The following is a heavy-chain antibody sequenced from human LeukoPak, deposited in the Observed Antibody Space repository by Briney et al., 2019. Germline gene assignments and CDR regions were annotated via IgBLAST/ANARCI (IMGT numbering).Heavy chain of an antibody. V-gene: IGHV3-7*04. D-gene: IGHD3-16*01. J-gene: IGHJ4*02. CDR1: GFTFSDYW. CDR3: ARVTAYRALDY. CDR2: INQDGSDK. Sequence: GGSLRLSCAASGFTFSDYWMRWVRQAPGKGLEWVATINQDGSDKYYVDSVKGRFIISRDNAKNSLYLQMNSLSAEDTAVYYCARVTAYRALDYWGQGTLVTVSS.